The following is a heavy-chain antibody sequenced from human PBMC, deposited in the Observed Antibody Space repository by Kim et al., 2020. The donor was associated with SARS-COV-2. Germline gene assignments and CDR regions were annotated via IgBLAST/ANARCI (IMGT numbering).Heavy chain of an antibody. CDR3: AKDSSEGGTHVDYFDY. V-gene: IGHV3-30*18. CDR2: ISYDGSNK. Sequence: GGSLRLSCAASGFTFSSYGMHWVRQAPGKGLEWVAVISYDGSNKYYADSVKGRFTISRDNSKNTLYLQMNSLRAEDTAVYYCAKDSSEGGTHVDYFDYWGQGTLVTVSS. J-gene: IGHJ4*02. D-gene: IGHD1-1*01. CDR1: GFTFSSYG.